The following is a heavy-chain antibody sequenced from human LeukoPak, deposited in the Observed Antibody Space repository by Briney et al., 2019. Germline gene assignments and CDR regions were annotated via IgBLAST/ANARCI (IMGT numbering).Heavy chain of an antibody. CDR3: ARLGVPYYYYYMDV. Sequence: ASVKVSCKASGYTFTSYAMNWVRQAPGQGREWMGWINTNTGNPTYAQGFTGRFVFSLDTSVSTAYLQINSLKAEDTAVYYCARLGVPYYYYYMDVWGKGTTVTVSS. J-gene: IGHJ6*03. D-gene: IGHD3-10*01. CDR1: GYTFTSYA. CDR2: INTNTGNP. V-gene: IGHV7-4-1*02.